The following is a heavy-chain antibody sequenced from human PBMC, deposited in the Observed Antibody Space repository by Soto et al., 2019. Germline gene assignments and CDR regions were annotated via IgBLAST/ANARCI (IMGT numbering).Heavy chain of an antibody. CDR1: GYTFTGYD. Sequence: QVQLVQSGAEVKKPGASVKVSCKASGYTFTGYDINWVRQATGQGLEWMGWMNPHSGNTNYAQKFQGRVTMTRNTSISTGYMELSSLRSEDTAMYYCARGRVIIGVDIWGKGTMVPVSS. CDR3: ARGRVIIGVDI. J-gene: IGHJ3*02. V-gene: IGHV1-8*01. D-gene: IGHD3-22*01. CDR2: MNPHSGNT.